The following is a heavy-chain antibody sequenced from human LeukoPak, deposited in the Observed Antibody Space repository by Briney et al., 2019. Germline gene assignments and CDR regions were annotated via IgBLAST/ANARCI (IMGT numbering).Heavy chain of an antibody. CDR1: GYTFTSYD. V-gene: IGHV1-8*01. CDR2: MNPNSGNT. D-gene: IGHD2-15*01. CDR3: ARSLVVAATPAYYYGMDV. J-gene: IGHJ6*01. Sequence: ASVKVSCEASGYTFTSYDINWVRQATGQGLEWMGWMNPNSGNTGYAQKFQGRVTMTRSTSISTAYMGLSSLRSEDTAVYYCARSLVVAATPAYYYGMDVWGQGTTVTVSS.